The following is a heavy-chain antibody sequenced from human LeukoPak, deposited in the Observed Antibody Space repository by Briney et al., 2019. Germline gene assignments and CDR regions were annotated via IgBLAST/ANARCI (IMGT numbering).Heavy chain of an antibody. Sequence: PSETLSLTCTVSGGSISSYYWSWIRQPPGKGLEWIGYIYYSGSTNYNPSLKSRVTISVDTSKNQFSLKLSSVTAADTAVCYCARGVYIAAAQYGYWGQGTLVTASS. CDR3: ARGVYIAAAQYGY. J-gene: IGHJ4*02. CDR1: GGSISSYY. CDR2: IYYSGST. V-gene: IGHV4-59*01. D-gene: IGHD6-13*01.